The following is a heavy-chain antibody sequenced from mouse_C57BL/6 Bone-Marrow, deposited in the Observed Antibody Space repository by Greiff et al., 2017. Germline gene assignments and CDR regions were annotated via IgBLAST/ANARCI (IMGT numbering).Heavy chain of an antibody. CDR2: IDPEIGDT. V-gene: IGHV14-4*01. CDR1: GFNIKDDY. D-gene: IGHD2-3*01. J-gene: IGHJ2*01. Sequence: VQLQQSGAEFVRPGASVKLSCTASGFNIKDDYIHWVKQRPEQGLEWIGWIDPEIGDTEYASKFQGKANITSDTSSNTAYLQLSSLTSEDTAVYYCSSFDGNYFDFWGQGTPLTVAS. CDR3: SSFDGNYFDF.